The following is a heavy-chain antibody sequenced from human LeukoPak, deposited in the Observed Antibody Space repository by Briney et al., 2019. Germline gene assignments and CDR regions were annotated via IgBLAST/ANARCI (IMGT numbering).Heavy chain of an antibody. CDR1: GGTFSNYA. Sequence: SVKVSCKASGGTFSNYAISWVRQAPGQGLEWMGGIIPIFGTANYAQKFQGRVTITADESTSTAYMELSSLRSEDTAVYYCARGPSAKVSSSPFDYWGQGTLVTVSS. J-gene: IGHJ4*02. CDR2: IIPIFGTA. D-gene: IGHD6-6*01. V-gene: IGHV1-69*01. CDR3: ARGPSAKVSSSPFDY.